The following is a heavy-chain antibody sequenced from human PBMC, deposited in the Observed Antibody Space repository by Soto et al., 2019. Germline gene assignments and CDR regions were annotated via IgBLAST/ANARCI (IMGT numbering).Heavy chain of an antibody. CDR3: AKGLEYYYYGMDV. CDR2: ISGSGGST. D-gene: IGHD3-3*01. V-gene: IGHV3-23*01. J-gene: IGHJ6*02. CDR1: GFTFSSYA. Sequence: GGSLRLSCAASGFTFSSYAMSWVRQAPGKGLEWVSAISGSGGSTYYADSVKGRFTISRDNSKNTLYLQMDSLRAEDTAVYYCAKGLEYYYYGMDVWGQGTTVTVSS.